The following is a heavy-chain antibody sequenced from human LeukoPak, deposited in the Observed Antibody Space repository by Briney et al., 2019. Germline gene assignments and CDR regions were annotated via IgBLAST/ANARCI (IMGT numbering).Heavy chain of an antibody. CDR1: GGTFSSYA. J-gene: IGHJ4*02. V-gene: IGHV1-69*04. D-gene: IGHD3-22*01. CDR3: ARGYYDSSGYYEYYFDY. Sequence: VASVKVSCKASGGTFSSYAISWVRQAPGQGLEWMGRIIPILGIANYAQKFQGRVTITADKSTSTAYMELSSLRSEDTAVYYCARGYYDSSGYYEYYFDYWGQGTLVTVSS. CDR2: IIPILGIA.